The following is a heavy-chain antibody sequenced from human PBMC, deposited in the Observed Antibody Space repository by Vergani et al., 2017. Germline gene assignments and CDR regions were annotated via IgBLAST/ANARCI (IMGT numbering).Heavy chain of an antibody. V-gene: IGHV1-69*01. J-gene: IGHJ5*02. D-gene: IGHD3-10*01. CDR2: IIPIFGTA. CDR1: GGTFSSYA. CDR3: ARARSFWVGELLDILDNWFDP. Sequence: QVQLVQSGAEVKKPGSSVKVSCKASGGTFSSYAISWVRQAPGQGLEWMGGIIPIFGTANYAQQFQGRVTITADESTSTAYMELSSLRSEDTAVYYCARARSFWVGELLDILDNWFDPWGQGTLVTVSS.